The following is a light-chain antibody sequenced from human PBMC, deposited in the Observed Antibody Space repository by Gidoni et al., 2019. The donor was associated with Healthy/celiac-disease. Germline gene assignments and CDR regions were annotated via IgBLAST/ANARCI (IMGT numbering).Light chain of an antibody. CDR2: GND. CDR1: SSNIGAGYD. V-gene: IGLV1-40*01. CDR3: QSYDSRLSGSV. Sequence: QPVLTQRPSGSGAPGQRVTISCTGSSSNIGAGYDVHWYQQLPGTAPKLLIYGNDTRPSEFPARFSGSKSGTSASLAITVLQAEDEADYYFQSYDSRLSGSVFGGGTKLTVL. J-gene: IGLJ3*02.